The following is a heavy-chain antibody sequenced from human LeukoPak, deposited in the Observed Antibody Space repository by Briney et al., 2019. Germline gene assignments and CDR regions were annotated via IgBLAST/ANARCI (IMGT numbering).Heavy chain of an antibody. CDR3: ASGRGYCSGGSCYPNGFDY. V-gene: IGHV5-51*01. J-gene: IGHJ4*02. D-gene: IGHD2-15*01. CDR2: IYPGDSDT. Sequence: GESLKISCKGSGYSFTSYWIGWVRQMPGKGLEWMGIIYPGDSDTRYSPSFQGQVTISADKSISTAYLQWSSLKASDTAMCYCASGRGYCSGGSCYPNGFDYWGQGTLVTVSS. CDR1: GYSFTSYW.